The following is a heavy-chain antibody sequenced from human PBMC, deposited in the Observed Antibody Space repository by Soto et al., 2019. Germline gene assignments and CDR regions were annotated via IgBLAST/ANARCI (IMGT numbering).Heavy chain of an antibody. CDR1: GFTFSTYA. CDR3: AKEGRLGYCSSTSCYLDY. J-gene: IGHJ4*02. V-gene: IGHV3-23*01. D-gene: IGHD2-2*01. CDR2: ISGSAGGT. Sequence: EVQVLESGGGLVQPGGSLRLSCAASGFTFSTYALYWVRQAPGKGLEWVSSISGSAGGTYYADSVKGRFTISRDNSKKTVYLQMCRLRVEDAAVYFCAKEGRLGYCSSTSCYLDYWGPGTLGTVSS.